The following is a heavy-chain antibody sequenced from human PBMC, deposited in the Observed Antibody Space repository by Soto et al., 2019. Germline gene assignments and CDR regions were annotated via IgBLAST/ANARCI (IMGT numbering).Heavy chain of an antibody. CDR1: GGSISGGSFY. Sequence: SETMSLTCTVSGGSISGGSFYWSWIRQHPGKGLEWIGYISYSGNTYYNASLQSRISMSLDSSKNQFSLTLSSVTAADTAVYYCARTVVVTAIHGPCGQETLVAVSS. J-gene: IGHJ5*02. V-gene: IGHV4-31*03. CDR2: ISYSGNT. D-gene: IGHD2-21*02. CDR3: ARTVVVTAIHGP.